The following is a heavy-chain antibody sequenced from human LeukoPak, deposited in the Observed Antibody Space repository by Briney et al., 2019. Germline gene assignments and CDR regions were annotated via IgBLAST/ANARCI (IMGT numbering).Heavy chain of an antibody. D-gene: IGHD2-2*01. V-gene: IGHV3-7*01. Sequence: GGSLRLSCAASGFTFSSYWMSWVRQAPGKGLEWVANIKQDGSEKYYVDSVKGRFTISSDNAKNSLYLQMNGLRAEDTAVYYCAREGNTDPAFDYWGQGTLVTVSS. CDR2: IKQDGSEK. CDR1: GFTFSSYW. CDR3: AREGNTDPAFDY. J-gene: IGHJ4*02.